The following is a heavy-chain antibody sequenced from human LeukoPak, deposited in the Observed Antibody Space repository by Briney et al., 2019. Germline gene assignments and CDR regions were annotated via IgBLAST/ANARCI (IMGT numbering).Heavy chain of an antibody. Sequence: GGSLRLSCAASGFTFGDHGVSWFRQAPGKGPEWISFIKTKTYGGTTEYAASVKGRFTISRDDSTGIAYSQMDSLKPEDTAVYYCSRGVIVGAAYFDYWGQGTLVTVSS. CDR2: IKTKTYGGTT. CDR3: SRGVIVGAAYFDY. J-gene: IGHJ4*02. CDR1: GFTFGDHG. D-gene: IGHD1-26*01. V-gene: IGHV3-49*03.